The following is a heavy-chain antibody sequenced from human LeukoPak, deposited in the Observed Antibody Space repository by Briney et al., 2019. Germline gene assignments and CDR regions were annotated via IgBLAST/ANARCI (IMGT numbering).Heavy chain of an antibody. J-gene: IGHJ4*02. Sequence: GGSLRLSCAASRFTFSTYWMSWVRQAPGKGLEWVANIKQDGSEKYYVDSVKGRFTISRDNAKNSVYLQMNSLRAEDTAVYYCARVTARHRLGFGYWGQGTLVTVSS. V-gene: IGHV3-7*01. CDR2: IKQDGSEK. CDR1: RFTFSTYW. CDR3: ARVTARHRLGFGY. D-gene: IGHD3-16*01.